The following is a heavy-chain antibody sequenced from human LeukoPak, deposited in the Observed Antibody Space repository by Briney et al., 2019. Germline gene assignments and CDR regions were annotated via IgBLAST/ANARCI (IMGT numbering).Heavy chain of an antibody. CDR2: ISAYNGNT. Sequence: GASVKVSCKASGYTFTSYGISWVRQAPGQGLEWMGWISAYNGNTNYAQKLQGRVTMTTDTSTSTAYMELRSLRSDDTAVYYCARGTGGYYYDSSGPPDYWGQGTLVTVSS. V-gene: IGHV1-18*01. J-gene: IGHJ4*02. CDR3: ARGTGGYYYDSSGPPDY. CDR1: GYTFTSYG. D-gene: IGHD3-22*01.